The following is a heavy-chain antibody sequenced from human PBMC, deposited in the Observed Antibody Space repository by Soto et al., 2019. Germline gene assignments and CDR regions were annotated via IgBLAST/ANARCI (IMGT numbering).Heavy chain of an antibody. Sequence: QVQLQESGPGLVKPSETLSLTCTVSGGSISSYYWSWIRQPPGKGLEWIGYIYYSGSTNYNPSLKSRVTISVDTSKNQFSLKLSSVTAADTALYYCASGKGFGEFAFDYWGQGTLVTVSS. CDR3: ASGKGFGEFAFDY. CDR2: IYYSGST. CDR1: GGSISSYY. D-gene: IGHD3-10*01. J-gene: IGHJ4*02. V-gene: IGHV4-59*08.